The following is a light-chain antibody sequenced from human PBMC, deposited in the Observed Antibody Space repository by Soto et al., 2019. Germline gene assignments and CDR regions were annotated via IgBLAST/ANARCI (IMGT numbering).Light chain of an antibody. CDR3: CSSAGSSLYV. CDR1: SSDVGSYNL. V-gene: IGLV2-23*01. Sequence: QSVLTQPASVSGSPGQSIAISCTGTSSDVGSYNLVSWYQQHPGKAPKLMNYEGTKRPSGVSNRFSGSKSGNTASLTISGLQAEYEADYYCCSSAGSSLYVFGSGTKLTVL. J-gene: IGLJ1*01. CDR2: EGT.